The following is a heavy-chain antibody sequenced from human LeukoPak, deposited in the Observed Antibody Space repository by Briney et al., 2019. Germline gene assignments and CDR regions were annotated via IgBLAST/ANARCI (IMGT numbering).Heavy chain of an antibody. CDR2: IKQDGSEK. J-gene: IGHJ3*02. Sequence: GGSLRLSCAVSGFTFSSNWMSWVRQAPGKGLEWVANIKQDGSEKYYVDSMKGRFTISRDNAKNSLYLQMNSLRAEDTAVYYCARGDLHYHDSTRRGFDIWGQGTMVTVSS. CDR3: ARGDLHYHDSTRRGFDI. D-gene: IGHD3-16*01. V-gene: IGHV3-7*01. CDR1: GFTFSSNW.